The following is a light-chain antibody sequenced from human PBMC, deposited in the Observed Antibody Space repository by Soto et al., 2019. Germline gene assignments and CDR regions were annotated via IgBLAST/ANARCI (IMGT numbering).Light chain of an antibody. J-gene: IGKJ3*01. Sequence: EIVLTQSPGTLSLSPGERATLSCWASQRVASNYLAWYQQKPGQAPRLLIFGASIRATGIPDRFSGSGSGTDFTLTIRRLGPEDFAVYYCQQYGFSLFSFGPGTKVDMK. CDR1: QRVASNY. CDR2: GAS. CDR3: QQYGFSLFS. V-gene: IGKV3-20*01.